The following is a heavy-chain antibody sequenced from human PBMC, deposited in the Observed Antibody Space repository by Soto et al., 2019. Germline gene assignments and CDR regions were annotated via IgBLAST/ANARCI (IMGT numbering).Heavy chain of an antibody. CDR2: TPXYKGNX. J-gene: IGHJ5*01. V-gene: IGHV1-18*01. CDR1: GCTFTSYG. CDR3: ARAGRVVWSMRLS. D-gene: IGHD2-8*02. Sequence: GXSVKVSCKASGCTFTSYGISWVRQAPGQVLKWMGRTPXYKGNXHYAKTTQGRXXMTTDKSXXRAYLELRRLRSDETAVYYCARAGRVVWSMRLSWG.